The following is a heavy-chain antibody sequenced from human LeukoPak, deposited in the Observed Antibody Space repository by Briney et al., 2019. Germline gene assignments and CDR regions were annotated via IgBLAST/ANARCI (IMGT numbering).Heavy chain of an antibody. CDR2: ISYDGNNK. CDR1: GFTFSSYG. D-gene: IGHD5-12*01. J-gene: IGHJ4*02. V-gene: IGHV3-30*18. CDR3: AKVGYSGYDFHYLGY. Sequence: GGSLRLSCAASGFTFSSYGMHWVRQAPGKGLEWVAVISYDGNNKYYADSVKGRFTISRDNSKNTLYLQMNSLRAEDTAVYYCAKVGYSGYDFHYLGYWGQGTLVTVSS.